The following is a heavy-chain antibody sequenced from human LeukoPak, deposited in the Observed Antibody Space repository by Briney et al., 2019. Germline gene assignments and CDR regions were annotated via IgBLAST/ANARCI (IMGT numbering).Heavy chain of an antibody. CDR3: ARDYRKGNYYDSSGYLTDAFDI. Sequence: GASVKVSCKASGYTFTSYGISWVRQAPGQGLEWMGWISAYNGNTNYAQKLQGRVTMTTDTSTSTAYMELRSLRSDDTAVYYCARDYRKGNYYDSSGYLTDAFDIWGQGTMVTVSS. V-gene: IGHV1-18*01. CDR2: ISAYNGNT. J-gene: IGHJ3*02. CDR1: GYTFTSYG. D-gene: IGHD3-22*01.